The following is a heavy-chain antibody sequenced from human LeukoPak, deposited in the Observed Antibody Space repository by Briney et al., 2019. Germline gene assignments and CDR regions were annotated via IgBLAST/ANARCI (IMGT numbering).Heavy chain of an antibody. D-gene: IGHD2-2*01. J-gene: IGHJ6*03. CDR3: ARVVVPGDYYYYMDV. CDR2: ISSSSSYI. Sequence: GGSLRLSCAASGFTFSSYSMNWVRQAPGKGLEWVSSISSSSSYIYYADSVEGRFTISRDNAKNSLYLQMNSLRAEDTAVYYCARVVVPGDYYYYMDVWGKGTTVTVSS. V-gene: IGHV3-21*01. CDR1: GFTFSSYS.